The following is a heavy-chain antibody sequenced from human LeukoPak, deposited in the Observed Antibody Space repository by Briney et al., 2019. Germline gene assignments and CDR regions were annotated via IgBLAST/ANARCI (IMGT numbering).Heavy chain of an antibody. D-gene: IGHD7-27*01. Sequence: GASVKVSCKASGYTFTGYYMHWVRQAPGQGLEWTGWINPNSGGTNYAQKFQGRVTMTRDTSISTAYMELSRLRSDDTAVYYCARVPNNWGSLPYYYYGMDVWGQGTTVTVSS. J-gene: IGHJ6*02. V-gene: IGHV1-2*02. CDR1: GYTFTGYY. CDR2: INPNSGGT. CDR3: ARVPNNWGSLPYYYYGMDV.